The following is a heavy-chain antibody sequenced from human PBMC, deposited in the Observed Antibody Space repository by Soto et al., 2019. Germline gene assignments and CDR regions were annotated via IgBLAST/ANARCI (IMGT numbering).Heavy chain of an antibody. Sequence: PGGSLRLSCALSGFTLSRYAMTWVRQAPGKGLEWVSAISSSGDRTHYAASVKGRFTISRDNSKNTLCLQLNSLRAEDTAEYYCAYWSGDNCYTRLDYWGQGTLVTVSS. V-gene: IGHV3-23*01. CDR1: GFTLSRYA. J-gene: IGHJ4*02. CDR2: ISSSGDRT. D-gene: IGHD2-15*01. CDR3: AYWSGDNCYTRLDY.